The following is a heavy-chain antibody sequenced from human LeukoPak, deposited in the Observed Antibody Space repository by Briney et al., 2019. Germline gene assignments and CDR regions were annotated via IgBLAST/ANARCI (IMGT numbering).Heavy chain of an antibody. D-gene: IGHD2-2*01. CDR2: IIPIFGTA. CDR1: GGTFSSYA. CDR3: ARERYCSSTSCFPDAFDI. J-gene: IGHJ3*02. Sequence: ASVKVSCKASGGTFSSYAISWVRQAPGQGLEWMGGIIPIFGTANYAQKFQGRVTITTDESTSTAYMELSSLRSEDTAVYYCARERYCSSTSCFPDAFDIWGQGTMVTVSS. V-gene: IGHV1-69*05.